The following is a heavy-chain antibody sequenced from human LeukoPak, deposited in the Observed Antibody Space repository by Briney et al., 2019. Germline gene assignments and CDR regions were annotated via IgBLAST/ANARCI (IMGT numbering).Heavy chain of an antibody. CDR2: ISYDGSNK. CDR3: ARGRFLEWLPNNWFDP. Sequence: PGRSLRLSCAASGFTFSSYAMHWVRQAPGKGLEWVAVISYDGSNKYYADSVKGRFTISRDNSKNTLYLQMNSLRAEDTAVYYCARGRFLEWLPNNWFDPWGQGTLVTVSS. V-gene: IGHV3-30-3*01. D-gene: IGHD3-3*01. CDR1: GFTFSSYA. J-gene: IGHJ5*02.